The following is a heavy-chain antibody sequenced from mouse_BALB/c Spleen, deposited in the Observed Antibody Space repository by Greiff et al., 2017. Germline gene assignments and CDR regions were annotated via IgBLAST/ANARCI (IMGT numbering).Heavy chain of an antibody. CDR2: INPSTGYT. D-gene: IGHD2-1*01. CDR3: ARDGNYGFAY. V-gene: IGHV1-42*01. CDR1: GYSFTDYY. Sequence: VQLQQSGPELVKTGASVKISCKASGYSFTDYYMHWVKQSPEKSFEWIGEINPSTGYTEYNQKFKDKATLTADKSSSTAYMQLSSLTSEDSAVYYCARDGNYGFAYWGQGTLVTVSA. J-gene: IGHJ3*01.